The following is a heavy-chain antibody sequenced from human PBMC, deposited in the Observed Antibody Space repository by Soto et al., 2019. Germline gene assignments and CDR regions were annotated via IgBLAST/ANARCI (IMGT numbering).Heavy chain of an antibody. CDR3: ARQGPLLEYCEDTSCHYDS. CDR2: IDPSDAYT. CDR1: GYSFTSYW. V-gene: IGHV5-10-1*01. Sequence: GESLKISCKGSGYSFTSYWISWVRQMPVKGLEWMGRIDPSDAYTNYSPSFQVYVTISADKAISTAYLQWSSLKASDTAMYYCARQGPLLEYCEDTSCHYDSCGQGPLVTVSA. J-gene: IGHJ4*02. D-gene: IGHD2-2*01.